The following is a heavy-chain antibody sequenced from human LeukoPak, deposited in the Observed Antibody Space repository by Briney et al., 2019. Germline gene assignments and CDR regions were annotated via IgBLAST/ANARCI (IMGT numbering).Heavy chain of an antibody. D-gene: IGHD3-10*01. Sequence: GGSLRLSCAASGFTFSSYSMNWVRQAPGKGLEWVSSISSSSSYIYHADSVKGRFIISRDNAKNSLYLQMNSLRAEDTAVYYCARDRHHRFGELFPWGQGTRVTVSS. V-gene: IGHV3-21*01. J-gene: IGHJ4*02. CDR3: ARDRHHRFGELFP. CDR1: GFTFSSYS. CDR2: ISSSSSYI.